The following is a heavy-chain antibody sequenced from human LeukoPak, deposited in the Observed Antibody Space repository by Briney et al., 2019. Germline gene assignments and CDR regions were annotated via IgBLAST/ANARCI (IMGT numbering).Heavy chain of an antibody. CDR3: AKDGSGWFGDAFDI. CDR1: GFTVSSNY. D-gene: IGHD6-19*01. CDR2: ISWNSGSI. Sequence: GGSLRLSCAASGFTVSSNYMSWVRQAPGKGLEWVSGISWNSGSISYADSVKGRFTISRDSAKNSLYLQMNSLRAEDTALYYCAKDGSGWFGDAFDIWGQGTMVTVSS. J-gene: IGHJ3*02. V-gene: IGHV3-9*01.